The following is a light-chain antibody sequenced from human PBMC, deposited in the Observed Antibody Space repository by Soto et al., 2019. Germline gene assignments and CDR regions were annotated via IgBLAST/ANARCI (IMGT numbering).Light chain of an antibody. CDR1: QSVSSSY. Sequence: EVVLTQSPGTLSLSPGEIATLSCRASQSVSSSYLAWYQQKPGQAPRLLIYRASTRATGISGRFSGSGSGTEFTLTITSLQSEDFAVYYCQQYNEWPITFGQGTRLEIK. V-gene: IGKV3-15*01. CDR2: RAS. J-gene: IGKJ5*01. CDR3: QQYNEWPIT.